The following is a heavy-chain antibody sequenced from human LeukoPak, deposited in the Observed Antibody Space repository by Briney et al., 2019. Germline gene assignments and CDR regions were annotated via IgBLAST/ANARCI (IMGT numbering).Heavy chain of an antibody. J-gene: IGHJ5*02. V-gene: IGHV4-39*02. Sequence: LETLSLAGSVSVGSISGITYYYWGWIRQSPGKGLEWIGSVSPGRPSYFNPSLKSRVTMSVDTSDNHFSLKLKSVTAADTAVYYCAMATSAAGGLEVDLWGQGTLVTVSS. CDR1: VGSISGITYYY. CDR3: AMATSAAGGLEVDL. CDR2: VSPGRPS. D-gene: IGHD6-13*01.